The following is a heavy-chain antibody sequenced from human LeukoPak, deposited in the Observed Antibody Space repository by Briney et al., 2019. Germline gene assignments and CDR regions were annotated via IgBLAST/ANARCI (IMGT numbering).Heavy chain of an antibody. D-gene: IGHD3-10*01. CDR3: ARDRGITTARGVPSWFDP. CDR1: GGSINSDAYY. CDR2: IHSTGGP. Sequence: TLSLTCTVSGGSINSDAYYWTWIRQPAGKGLEWIGRIHSTGGPSYNPSLKSRITISIDASKNQFSLKLTSVSAADSAVYYCARDRGITTARGVPSWFDPWGQGTLVTVSS. V-gene: IGHV4-61*02. J-gene: IGHJ5*02.